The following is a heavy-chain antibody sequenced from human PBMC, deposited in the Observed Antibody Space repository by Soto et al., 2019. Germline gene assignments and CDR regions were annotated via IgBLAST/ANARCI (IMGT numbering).Heavy chain of an antibody. J-gene: IGHJ5*02. D-gene: IGHD2-15*01. Sequence: PGESLKISCKGSGYSFTSDWIGWVRQMPGKGLEWMGIIYPGDSDTRYSPSFQGQVTISADKSISTAYLQWSSLKASDTAMYYCARTNPKGYCSGGSCYNWFDPWGQGTLVTVSS. CDR3: ARTNPKGYCSGGSCYNWFDP. V-gene: IGHV5-51*01. CDR1: GYSFTSDW. CDR2: IYPGDSDT.